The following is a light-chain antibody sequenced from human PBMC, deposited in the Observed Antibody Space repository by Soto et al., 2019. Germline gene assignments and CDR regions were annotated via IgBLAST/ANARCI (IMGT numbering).Light chain of an antibody. CDR3: QVWDSSSDHYV. Sequence: SYELTQPPPVSVAPGQTARISCGGNDIASKSVHWSQQKPGQAPVLVVYDDNDRPSGIPERLSGSNSGDTATLTISRVEAGDEADYYCQVWDSSSDHYVFGSGTKVTVL. CDR1: DIASKS. V-gene: IGLV3-21*02. J-gene: IGLJ1*01. CDR2: DDN.